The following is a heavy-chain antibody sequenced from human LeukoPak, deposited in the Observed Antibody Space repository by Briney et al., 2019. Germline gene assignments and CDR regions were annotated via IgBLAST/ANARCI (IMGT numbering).Heavy chain of an antibody. V-gene: IGHV4-39*01. Sequence: SETLSLTCTVSGGSISSSSYYWGWIRQPAGNGLEWIGSIYYSGSTYYNPSLKSRVTISVDTSKNQFSLKLSSVTAADTAVYYCASRYCSSTSCPFDYWGQGTLVTVSS. CDR1: GGSISSSSYY. D-gene: IGHD2-2*01. CDR2: IYYSGST. CDR3: ASRYCSSTSCPFDY. J-gene: IGHJ4*02.